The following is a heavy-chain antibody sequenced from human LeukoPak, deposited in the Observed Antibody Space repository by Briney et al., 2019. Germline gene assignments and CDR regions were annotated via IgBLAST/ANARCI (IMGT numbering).Heavy chain of an antibody. CDR2: INPKSGGT. CDR1: GYTFTDYY. J-gene: IGHJ6*03. CDR3: AKTTVTSEEYFYYYMDV. Sequence: ASVKVSCKASGYTFTDYYIHWVRQAPGRGLEWMGWINPKSGGTHFAQKFQGRVTMTRDTSISTADMELSRLRSDDTAVYYCAKTTVTSEEYFYYYMDVWGKGTTVTVSS. D-gene: IGHD4-17*01. V-gene: IGHV1-2*02.